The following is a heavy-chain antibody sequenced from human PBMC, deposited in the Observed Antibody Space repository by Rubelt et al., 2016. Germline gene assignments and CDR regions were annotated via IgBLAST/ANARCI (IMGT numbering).Heavy chain of an antibody. CDR1: GFAFSSYA. CDR3: ANGMTPDY. D-gene: IGHD2-15*01. CDR2: IGISDGST. J-gene: IGHJ4*02. Sequence: EVQLLESGGGLVQPGGSLRLSCAASGFAFSSYAMTWVRQAPGKGLEWVSGIGISDGSTYYTESVKGRFTISRDNSKNTLYLQMNSLRAEDTAVYYCANGMTPDYWGQGTLVTVSS. V-gene: IGHV3-23*01.